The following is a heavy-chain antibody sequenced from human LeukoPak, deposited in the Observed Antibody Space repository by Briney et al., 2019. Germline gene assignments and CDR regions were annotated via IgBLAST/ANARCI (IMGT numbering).Heavy chain of an antibody. V-gene: IGHV4-31*03. CDR1: GGSISSGGYY. CDR2: IYYSGST. Sequence: KTSETLSLTCTVSGGSISSGGYYWSWIRQHPGTGLEWIGYIYYSGSTYYNPSLKSRVTISVDTSKNQFSLKLSSVTAADTAVYYCAIADYGDYDWFDPWGQGTLVTVSS. CDR3: AIADYGDYDWFDP. J-gene: IGHJ5*02. D-gene: IGHD4-17*01.